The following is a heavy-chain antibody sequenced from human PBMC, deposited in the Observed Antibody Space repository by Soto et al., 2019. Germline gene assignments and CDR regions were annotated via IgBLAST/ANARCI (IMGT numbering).Heavy chain of an antibody. Sequence: QITLKESGPTLVQPTQTLTLTCTLSAFSITTSGVGVGWIRQPPGKALEWLAFIYWDDNKRYSPSMRNRLTNTENTSKNKEVPTMTNMDAVDTGTYCCAHRRAQYVDWNGGYFDYWGQGPLVTVSS. D-gene: IGHD3-9*01. CDR3: AHRRAQYVDWNGGYFDY. V-gene: IGHV2-5*02. CDR2: IYWDDNK. J-gene: IGHJ4*02. CDR1: AFSITTSGVG.